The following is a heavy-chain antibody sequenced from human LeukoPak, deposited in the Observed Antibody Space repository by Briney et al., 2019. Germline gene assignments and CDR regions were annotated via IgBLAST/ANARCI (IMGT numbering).Heavy chain of an antibody. J-gene: IGHJ4*02. D-gene: IGHD3-10*01. CDR3: AKVFRRFGVKKPHDY. CDR2: ISGSGGST. V-gene: IGHV3-23*01. CDR1: GFTFSSYA. Sequence: PGGSLRLSCAASGFTFSSYAMSWVRQAPGKGLEWVSAISGSGGSTYYADSVKGRFTISRDNSKNTLYLQMNSLRAEDTAVYYCAKVFRRFGVKKPHDYWGQGPLVTVSS.